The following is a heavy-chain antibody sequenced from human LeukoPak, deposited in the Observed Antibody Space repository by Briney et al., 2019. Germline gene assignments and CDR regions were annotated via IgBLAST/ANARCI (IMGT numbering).Heavy chain of an antibody. J-gene: IGHJ5*02. D-gene: IGHD1-26*01. CDR1: GFTFSTSW. CDR3: TKGIVGATRDWLDP. V-gene: IGHV3-15*01. Sequence: GGSLRLSCAASGFTFSTSWMMWVRQAPGGGLDWVGGIKSKNDGGTTDYVAPVEGRFTISRDDSKNTIYLQMNSLKTEDTAVYYCTKGIVGATRDWLDPWGQGTLVTVSS. CDR2: IKSKNDGGTT.